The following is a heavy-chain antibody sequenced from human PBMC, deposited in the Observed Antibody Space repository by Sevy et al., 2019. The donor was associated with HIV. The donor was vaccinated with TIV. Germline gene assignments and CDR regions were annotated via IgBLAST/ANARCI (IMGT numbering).Heavy chain of an antibody. CDR3: ARAQYYYDCRGHYVLPRYYFDY. CDR1: GGSISSGDYY. D-gene: IGHD3-22*01. J-gene: IGHJ4*02. Sequence: SESLSLTCTVSGGSISSGDYYWSWIRQPPGKGLEWIGYIYYSGSSNYNPSLKSRVTISVDMSKNQFSLKLSSVTAADTAVYYSARAQYYYDCRGHYVLPRYYFDYWGQGTLVTVSS. V-gene: IGHV4-30-4*01. CDR2: IYYSGSS.